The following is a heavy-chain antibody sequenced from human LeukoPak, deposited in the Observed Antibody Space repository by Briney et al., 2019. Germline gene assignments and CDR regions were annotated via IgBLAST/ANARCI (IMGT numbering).Heavy chain of an antibody. J-gene: IGHJ4*02. V-gene: IGHV3-23*01. CDR1: GFTFSSYA. Sequence: GGSLRLSCSASGFTFSSYAMSWVRQAPGKGLEWVSLISGSGGSTYYADSVKGRFTISRDNSKNTLYLQLNSLRAEDTAVYYCAKDGGSSGWGPYYFDYWGQGTLVTVSS. D-gene: IGHD6-19*01. CDR2: ISGSGGST. CDR3: AKDGGSSGWGPYYFDY.